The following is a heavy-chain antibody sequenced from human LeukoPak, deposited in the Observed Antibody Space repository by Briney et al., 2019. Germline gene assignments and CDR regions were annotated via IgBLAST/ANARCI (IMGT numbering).Heavy chain of an antibody. CDR3: ATGTGSYYNY. V-gene: IGHV3-74*01. Sequence: PGGSLRLSCAASGFTFSSYWMHWVRQAPGEELVWVSDIHREGSSTNYADSVKGRFTISRDNAKNTLYLQMNSLRAEDTAVYYCATGTGSYYNYWGQGTLVTVSS. J-gene: IGHJ4*02. D-gene: IGHD1-14*01. CDR1: GFTFSSYW. CDR2: IHREGSST.